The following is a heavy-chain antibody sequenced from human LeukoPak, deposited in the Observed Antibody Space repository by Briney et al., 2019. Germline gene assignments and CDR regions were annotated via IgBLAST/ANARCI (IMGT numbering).Heavy chain of an antibody. D-gene: IGHD2-2*03. J-gene: IGHJ6*03. CDR2: INWNGGST. CDR3: ARVGYCSSTSCSRYYYYMDV. V-gene: IGHV3-20*04. CDR1: GFTFDDYG. Sequence: GGPLRLSCAASGFTFDDYGMSWVRQAPGKGLEWVSGINWNGGSTGYADSVKGRFTISRDNAKNSLYLQMNSLRAEDTALYYCARVGYCSSTSCSRYYYYMDVWGKGTTVTVSS.